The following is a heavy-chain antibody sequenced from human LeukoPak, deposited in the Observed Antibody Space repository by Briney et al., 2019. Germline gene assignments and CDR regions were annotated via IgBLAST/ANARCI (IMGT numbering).Heavy chain of an antibody. CDR1: GFTFSSYG. Sequence: PGRSLRLSCAASGFTFSSYGMHWVRQAPGKGLEWVAVISYDGSNKYYADSVKGRFTISRDNSRNTLYLQMNSLRAEDTAVYYCAKDDYCSGGSRYSKLQYFQHWGQGTLVTVSS. CDR2: ISYDGSNK. CDR3: AKDDYCSGGSRYSKLQYFQH. V-gene: IGHV3-30*18. D-gene: IGHD2-15*01. J-gene: IGHJ1*01.